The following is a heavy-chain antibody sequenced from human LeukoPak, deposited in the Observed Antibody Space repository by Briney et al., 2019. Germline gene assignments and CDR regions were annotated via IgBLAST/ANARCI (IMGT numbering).Heavy chain of an antibody. CDR1: GGSFSGYY. Sequence: PSETLSLTCAVYGGSFSGYYWSWLRQPPGKGLEWIGEINHSGSPTYTPSLNIRLTISVATSKNQFSLKLSSVTAADTAVYYCARVPLRAYRAGAWFDPWGQGTLVTVSS. CDR2: INHSGSP. CDR3: ARVPLRAYRAGAWFDP. D-gene: IGHD2-21*01. J-gene: IGHJ5*02. V-gene: IGHV4-34*01.